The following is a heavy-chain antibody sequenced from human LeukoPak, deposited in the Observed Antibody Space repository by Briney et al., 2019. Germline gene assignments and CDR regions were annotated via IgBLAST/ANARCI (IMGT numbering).Heavy chain of an antibody. CDR3: ARVGYCSSTSCPHYYYYGMDV. D-gene: IGHD2-2*01. J-gene: IGHJ6*02. Sequence: GASVKVSCKASGGTFSSYAISWVRQAPGQGLEWMGGIIPIFGTANYAQKFQGRVTITADESTSTAYMELSSLRSEDTAVYYCARVGYCSSTSCPHYYYYGMDVWGQGTTVTVSS. V-gene: IGHV1-69*13. CDR2: IIPIFGTA. CDR1: GGTFSSYA.